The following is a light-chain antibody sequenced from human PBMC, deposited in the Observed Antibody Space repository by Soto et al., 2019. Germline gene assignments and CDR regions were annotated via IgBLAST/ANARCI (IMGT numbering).Light chain of an antibody. Sequence: DIKMTQSPSTLSGSVGDRVTITCRASQTISSWLAWYHQKPGKAPKLLIYKASTLKSGVPSRFSGSGSGTEFTLTISSLQPDDFATYYCQHYNSYSEAFGQGTKVDIK. CDR3: QHYNSYSEA. CDR1: QTISSW. J-gene: IGKJ1*01. V-gene: IGKV1-5*03. CDR2: KAS.